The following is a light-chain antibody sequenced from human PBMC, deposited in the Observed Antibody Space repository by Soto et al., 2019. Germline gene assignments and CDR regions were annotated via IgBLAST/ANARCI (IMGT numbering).Light chain of an antibody. CDR2: EAS. Sequence: DIQMTQSPSTLSASVGDRVTITCRASQSISSWLAWYQQKPGKAPNLLIYEASSLESGVPSRFSGSGSGTEFTLTIISLQADDSATYYCQQYNSYEWTFGQGTKVEIK. V-gene: IGKV1-5*03. CDR1: QSISSW. CDR3: QQYNSYEWT. J-gene: IGKJ1*01.